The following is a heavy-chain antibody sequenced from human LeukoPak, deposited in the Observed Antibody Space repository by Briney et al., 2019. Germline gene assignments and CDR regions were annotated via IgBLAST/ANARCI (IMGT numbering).Heavy chain of an antibody. D-gene: IGHD3-22*01. V-gene: IGHV4-4*07. J-gene: IGHJ4*02. CDR2: IYARGNT. CDR1: GGSISSYY. CDR3: ARTPIYYFDNSGYYN. Sequence: SETLSLTCTVSGGSISSYYWSWIRQPAGKGLEWIGLIYARGNTNYNPSLKSRVTMSIDTSKNQFSLKLTSVTAADTAVYYCARTPIYYFDNSGYYNWGQGTLVTVSS.